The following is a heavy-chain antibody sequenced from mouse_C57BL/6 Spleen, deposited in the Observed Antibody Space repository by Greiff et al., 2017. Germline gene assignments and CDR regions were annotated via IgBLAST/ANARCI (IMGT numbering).Heavy chain of an antibody. CDR3: ARGQIYYGNPYYAMDY. Sequence: QVQLKQPGAELVKPGASVKLSCKASGYTFTSYWMQWVKQRPGQGLEWIGEIDPSDSYTNYNQKFKGKATVTVDTSSSTAYMQLSSLTSEDSAVYDCARGQIYYGNPYYAMDYWGQGTSVTVSS. D-gene: IGHD2-1*01. V-gene: IGHV1-50*01. CDR1: GYTFTSYW. CDR2: IDPSDSYT. J-gene: IGHJ4*01.